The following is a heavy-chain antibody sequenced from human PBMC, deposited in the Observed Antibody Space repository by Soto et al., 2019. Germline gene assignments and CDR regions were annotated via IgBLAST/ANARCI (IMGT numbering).Heavy chain of an antibody. Sequence: GGSLRLSCSASGFTFSNYWMTWVRQAPGKGLEWVANINQEESEKYYVDSVKGRFTISRDNAKNSLFLQMNSLRADDTAVYYRARGTSTVRGVVGGYWGQGTLVTVSS. CDR1: GFTFSNYW. J-gene: IGHJ4*02. D-gene: IGHD3-10*01. CDR2: INQEESEK. CDR3: ARGTSTVRGVVGGY. V-gene: IGHV3-7*01.